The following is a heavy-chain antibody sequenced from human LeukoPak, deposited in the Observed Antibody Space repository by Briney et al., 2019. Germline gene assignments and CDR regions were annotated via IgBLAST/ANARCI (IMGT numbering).Heavy chain of an antibody. D-gene: IGHD3-10*01. J-gene: IGHJ4*02. Sequence: TSETLSLTCTVSGGSISSSSYYWGWIRQPPGKGLEWIGRIYYSGSTYYNPSPKSRDTKALYTSKNQFSLKLSSVTAADTAVYYCARPTSSTPYFDYWGQGTLVTVSS. CDR2: IYYSGST. V-gene: IGHV4-39*01. CDR3: ARPTSSTPYFDY. CDR1: GGSISSSSYY.